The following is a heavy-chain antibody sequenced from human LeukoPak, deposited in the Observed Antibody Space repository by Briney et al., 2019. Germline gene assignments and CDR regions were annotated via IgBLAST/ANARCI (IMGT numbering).Heavy chain of an antibody. J-gene: IGHJ6*02. CDR3: ARGRAVVVPAASMDV. Sequence: PGGSLRLSCAASRFTFSNYSMNWVRQAPGKGLEWVSSISSSSSYIYYADSVKGRFTISRDNAKNSLYLQMNSLRAEDTAVYYCARGRAVVVPAASMDVWGQGTTVTVSS. CDR1: RFTFSNYS. V-gene: IGHV3-21*01. D-gene: IGHD2-2*01. CDR2: ISSSSSYI.